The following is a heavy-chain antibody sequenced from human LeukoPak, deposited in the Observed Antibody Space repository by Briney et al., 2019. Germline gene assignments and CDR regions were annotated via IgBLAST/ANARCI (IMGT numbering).Heavy chain of an antibody. V-gene: IGHV3-23*01. CDR3: AKAPVVAAPINFDF. J-gene: IGHJ4*02. D-gene: IGHD2-15*01. CDR1: GFTFSSYA. Sequence: PGGSLRLSCAASGFTFSSYAMSWVRQAPGKGLEWVSSLSGNGGATYYADSVKGWFTISRDNSRDNSKNTLYLQMKSLRAEDTAVYYCAKAPVVAAPINFDFWGQGTLVTVSS. CDR2: LSGNGGAT.